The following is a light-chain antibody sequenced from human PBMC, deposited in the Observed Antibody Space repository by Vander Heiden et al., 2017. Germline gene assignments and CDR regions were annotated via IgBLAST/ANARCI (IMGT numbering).Light chain of an antibody. V-gene: IGKV4-1*01. CDR3: HQYYSTRHS. CDR1: QNVLYSPNNKNS. Sequence: DIVMTQSPESLAVSLGERATINCKSSQNVLYSPNNKNSLAWYQQKPVQPPKLLVYWASTRESGVPDRFSGSGSWTDFTLTISSPQAEDVAVYYCHQYYSTRHSFGQGTKMEIK. CDR2: WAS. J-gene: IGKJ2*01.